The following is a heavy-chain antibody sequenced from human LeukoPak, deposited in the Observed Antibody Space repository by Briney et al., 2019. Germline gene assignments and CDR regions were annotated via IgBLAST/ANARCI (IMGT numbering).Heavy chain of an antibody. V-gene: IGHV3-9*01. CDR3: ARDKTVVVTAMGYY. CDR1: GFTFDDYA. D-gene: IGHD2-21*02. J-gene: IGHJ4*02. Sequence: GGSLRLSCAASGFTFDDYAMRWVRQAPGKGLEWVSGISWNSGSIGYADSVKGRFTISRDNAKNSLYLQMNSLRAEDTAVYYCARDKTVVVTAMGYYWGQGTLVTVSS. CDR2: ISWNSGSI.